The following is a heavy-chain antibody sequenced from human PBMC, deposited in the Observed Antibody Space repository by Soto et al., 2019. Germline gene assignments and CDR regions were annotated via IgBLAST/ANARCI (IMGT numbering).Heavy chain of an antibody. V-gene: IGHV1-69*08. CDR2: IIPIPDIT. Sequence: QVQLVQSGAEVRKPGSSVKVSCKAPGGTFSTYIISWVRQAPGQGREWMGRIIPIPDITNYAQKFQGRVTVTADRSTSTAYMELTSLKSEDTAVYYCARDRITTRGDAFDIWGQGTMVTVSS. D-gene: IGHD3-3*01. J-gene: IGHJ3*02. CDR1: GGTFSTYI. CDR3: ARDRITTRGDAFDI.